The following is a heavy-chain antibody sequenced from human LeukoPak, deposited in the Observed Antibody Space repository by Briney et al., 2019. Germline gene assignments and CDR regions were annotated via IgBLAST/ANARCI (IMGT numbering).Heavy chain of an antibody. J-gene: IGHJ4*02. V-gene: IGHV1-46*01. CDR1: GYIFTSYY. CDR3: ARRAGDHYYFDY. Sequence: GASERLSCKASGYIFTSYYMHWVRQAPGQGLEWMGIINPSSGSTSYAQKFQDRVKMTRDTSRSTGYMELSSLRSEDTAVYYCARRAGDHYYFDYWGQRTLGSASS. D-gene: IGHD7-27*01. CDR2: INPSSGST.